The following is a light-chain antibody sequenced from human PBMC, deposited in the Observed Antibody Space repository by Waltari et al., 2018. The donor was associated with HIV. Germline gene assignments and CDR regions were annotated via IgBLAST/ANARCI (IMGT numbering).Light chain of an antibody. V-gene: IGLV2-8*01. CDR3: NSYAGSSKSYV. J-gene: IGLJ1*01. Sequence: QSALTQPPSASGSPGRSVTISCTGTTSDMGGYSYVSWYQQPPGEAPRLLSYDATQRPSGVPDRFSGSKSGNTASLTVSGLQAEDEAEYYCNSYAGSSKSYVFGTGTKVTVL. CDR1: TSDMGGYSY. CDR2: DAT.